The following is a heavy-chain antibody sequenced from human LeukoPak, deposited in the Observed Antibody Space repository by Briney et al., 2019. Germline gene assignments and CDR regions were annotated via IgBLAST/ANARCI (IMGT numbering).Heavy chain of an antibody. CDR1: GFTVSSNY. V-gene: IGHV3-53*01. Sequence: GRSLRLSCAASGFTVSSNYMSWVRQAPGKGLEWVSVIYSGGSTYYADSVKGRFTISRDNSKNTLYLQMNSLRAEDTAVYYCAATLVDIVATTVYYYGMDVWGQGTTVTVSS. J-gene: IGHJ6*02. CDR2: IYSGGST. D-gene: IGHD5-12*01. CDR3: AATLVDIVATTVYYYGMDV.